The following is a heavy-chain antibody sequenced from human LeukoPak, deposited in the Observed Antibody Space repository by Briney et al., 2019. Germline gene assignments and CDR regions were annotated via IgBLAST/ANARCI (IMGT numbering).Heavy chain of an antibody. D-gene: IGHD3-22*01. J-gene: IGHJ4*02. CDR2: ISSSGATI. Sequence: PGGSLRLSCAASGFTFSYYYMSWIRQAPGKGLEWVSYISSSGATIYYADSVKGRFTISRDNTKNSLYLQMNSLRAEDTAVYYCARGFTLYYYDTSGPGEKIDYWGQGTLVTVSS. V-gene: IGHV3-11*04. CDR3: ARGFTLYYYDTSGPGEKIDY. CDR1: GFTFSYYY.